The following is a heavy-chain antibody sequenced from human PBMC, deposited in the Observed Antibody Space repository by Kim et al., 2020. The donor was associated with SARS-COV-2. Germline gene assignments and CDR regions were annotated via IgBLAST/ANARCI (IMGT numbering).Heavy chain of an antibody. D-gene: IGHD3-22*01. J-gene: IGHJ3*02. V-gene: IGHV1-18*04. CDR3: ASSNYDSSGYYADAFDI. CDR2: ISAYNGNT. CDR1: GYTFTSYG. Sequence: ASVKVSCKASGYTFTSYGISWVRQAPGQWLEWMGWISAYNGNTNYAQKLQGRVTMTTDTSTSTAYMELRSLRSDDTAVYYCASSNYDSSGYYADAFDIWGQGTMVTVSS.